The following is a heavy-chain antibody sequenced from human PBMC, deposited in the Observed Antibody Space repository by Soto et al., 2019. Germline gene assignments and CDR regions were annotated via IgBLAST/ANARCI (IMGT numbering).Heavy chain of an antibody. D-gene: IGHD3-22*01. CDR3: AREGPSDDTMIVVVITQPHFDY. CDR2: ISAYNGNT. Sequence: ASVKVSCKASGYTFTSYGISWVRQAPGQGLEWMGWISAYNGNTNYAQKLQGRVTMTTDTSTSTAYMELRSLRSDDTAVYYCAREGPSDDTMIVVVITQPHFDYWGQGTLVTVSS. J-gene: IGHJ4*02. V-gene: IGHV1-18*01. CDR1: GYTFTSYG.